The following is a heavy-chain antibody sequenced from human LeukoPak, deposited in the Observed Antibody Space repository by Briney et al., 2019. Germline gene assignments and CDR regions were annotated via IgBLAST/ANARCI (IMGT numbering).Heavy chain of an antibody. Sequence: SETLSLTCAVYGGSFSGYYWSWIRRPPGKGLEWIGEINHSGSTNYNPSLKSRVTISVDTSKNQFSLKLSSVAAADTAVYYCARGLKLVVAAQRPFDYWGQGTLVTVSS. CDR3: ARGLKLVVAAQRPFDY. D-gene: IGHD2-15*01. CDR2: INHSGST. V-gene: IGHV4-34*01. J-gene: IGHJ4*02. CDR1: GGSFSGYY.